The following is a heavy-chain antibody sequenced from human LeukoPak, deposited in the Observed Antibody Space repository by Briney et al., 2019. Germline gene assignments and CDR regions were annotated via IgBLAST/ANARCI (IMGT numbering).Heavy chain of an antibody. J-gene: IGHJ5*02. CDR2: IYSGGST. D-gene: IGHD3-10*01. CDR3: ARHVLLWFGDHPNWFDP. V-gene: IGHV3-66*04. Sequence: GGSLRLSCPSSGFTVSSNYMHWVRQAPGKGLEGVAVIYSGGSTYYAVSRQGGVTISRDKSKNKLYLLMNSLRAENTADCYCARHVLLWFGDHPNWFDPWGQGTLVTVSS. CDR1: GFTVSSNY.